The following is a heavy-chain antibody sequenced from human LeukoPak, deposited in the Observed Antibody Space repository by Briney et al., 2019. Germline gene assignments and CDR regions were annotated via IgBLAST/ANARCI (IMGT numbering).Heavy chain of an antibody. CDR3: ARVGDMEAFDI. Sequence: GGSLRLSCAASGFTLSSFGMVWVRQAPGKGLEWVTLMWYDGRNKYYAGSVKGRFTISRDNSKNTVYLQMNSLRGEDTAVYYCARVGDMEAFDIWGQGTRVTVSS. J-gene: IGHJ3*02. D-gene: IGHD3-16*01. CDR1: GFTLSSFG. CDR2: MWYDGRNK. V-gene: IGHV3-33*01.